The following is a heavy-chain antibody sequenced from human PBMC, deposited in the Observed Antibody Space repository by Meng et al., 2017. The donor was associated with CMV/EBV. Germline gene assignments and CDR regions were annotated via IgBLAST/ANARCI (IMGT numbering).Heavy chain of an antibody. CDR1: GGSISSYY. CDR2: IYYSGST. D-gene: IGHD2-2*01. V-gene: IGHV4-59*01. Sequence: GSLRLSCTVSGGSISSYYWSWIRQPPGKGLEWFGYIYYSGSTNYNPSLKSRVTISVDTSKNQFSLKLSSVTAADTAVYYCAAVVPAAPVYYFDYWGQGTLVTVSS. CDR3: AAVVPAAPVYYFDY. J-gene: IGHJ4*02.